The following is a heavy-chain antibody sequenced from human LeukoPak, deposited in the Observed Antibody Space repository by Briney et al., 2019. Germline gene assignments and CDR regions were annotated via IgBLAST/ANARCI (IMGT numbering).Heavy chain of an antibody. CDR1: GFTFRSYA. D-gene: IGHD6-13*01. CDR3: AKAYGYSSSWTSNYYFYGLDV. J-gene: IGHJ6*02. CDR2: ITDSDSGT. V-gene: IGHV3-23*01. Sequence: AGGSLRLSCAASGFTFRSYAMSWVRQAPGKGLEWVSGITDSDSGTHYADSVKGRFTISRDNSKNTLYLQMNSLRAEDTAVYYCAKAYGYSSSWTSNYYFYGLDVWGQGTTVTVSS.